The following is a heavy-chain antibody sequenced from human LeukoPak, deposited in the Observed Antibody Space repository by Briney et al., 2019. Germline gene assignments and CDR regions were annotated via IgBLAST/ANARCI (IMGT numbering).Heavy chain of an antibody. CDR1: GYTFTGYY. V-gene: IGHV1-2*02. J-gene: IGHJ4*02. Sequence: GASVKVSCKASGYTFTGYYMHWVGQAPGQGLEWMGWINPNSGGTNYAQKFQGRVTMTRDTSISTAYMELSRLRSDDTAVYYCAREGGQLRTFFDYWGQGTLVTVSS. CDR3: AREGGQLRTFFDY. CDR2: INPNSGGT. D-gene: IGHD6-6*01.